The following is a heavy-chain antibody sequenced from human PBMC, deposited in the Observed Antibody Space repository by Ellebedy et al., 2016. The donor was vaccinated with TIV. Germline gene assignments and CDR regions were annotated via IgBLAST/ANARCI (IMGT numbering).Heavy chain of an antibody. CDR3: ASSYWGQWVSPPRY. V-gene: IGHV4-34*01. CDR1: GGSFSGYY. J-gene: IGHJ4*02. Sequence: MPGGSLRLSCAVYGGSFSGYYWGWIRQPPGKGLEWIGSIYYSGSTDYNPSLKSRVTISVDTSKNQFSLKLSSVTAADTAVYYCASSYWGQWVSPPRYWGQGTLVTVSS. D-gene: IGHD1-26*01. CDR2: IYYSGST.